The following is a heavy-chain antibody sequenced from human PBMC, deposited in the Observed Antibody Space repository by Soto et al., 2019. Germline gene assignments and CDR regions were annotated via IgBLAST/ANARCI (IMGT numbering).Heavy chain of an antibody. J-gene: IGHJ3*02. CDR3: ASHDILSCRNAFDI. CDR1: GGSISSGGHY. Sequence: QVQLQESGPGLVKPSQTLSLTCTVSGGSISSGGHYWSWIRQHPGKGLEWSGDIYYSRSGSTYYNPSLKSRVTVSVDTCKNQFSLKLSSVTAEDTAVYYCASHDILSCRNAFDIWGQGTMVTVSS. D-gene: IGHD3-9*01. V-gene: IGHV4-31*03. CDR2: IYYSRSGST.